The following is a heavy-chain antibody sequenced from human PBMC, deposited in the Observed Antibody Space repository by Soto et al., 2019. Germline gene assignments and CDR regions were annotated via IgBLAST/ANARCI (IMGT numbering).Heavy chain of an antibody. D-gene: IGHD2-15*01. V-gene: IGHV4-59*01. Sequence: SETLSLTCTVSGGSISSYYWSWIRQPPGKGLEWIGYIYYSGSTNYNPSLKSRVTISVDTSKNQFSLKLSSVTAADTAVYYCARGDGEYCSGGSCTAGYFDYWGQGTLVTVSS. CDR1: GGSISSYY. CDR3: ARGDGEYCSGGSCTAGYFDY. CDR2: IYYSGST. J-gene: IGHJ4*02.